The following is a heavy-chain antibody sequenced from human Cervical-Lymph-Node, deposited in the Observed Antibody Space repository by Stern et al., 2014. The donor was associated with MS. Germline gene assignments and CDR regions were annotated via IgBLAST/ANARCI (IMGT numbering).Heavy chain of an antibody. J-gene: IGHJ6*02. V-gene: IGHV1-69*01. CDR3: ARVHHEIFGAYGMDV. CDR1: GGTFSSYA. CDR2: IIPIFGTA. Sequence: VHLVESGAEVKKPGSSVKVSCKASGGTFSSYAISWVRQAPGQGLEWMGGIIPIFGTANYAQKFQGRVTITSDESTSTAYMELSSLRSEDTAVYYCARVHHEIFGAYGMDVWGQGTTVTVSS. D-gene: IGHD3-3*01.